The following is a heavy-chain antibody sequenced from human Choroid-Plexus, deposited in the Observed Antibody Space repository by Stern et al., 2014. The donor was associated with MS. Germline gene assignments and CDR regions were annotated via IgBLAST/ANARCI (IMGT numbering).Heavy chain of an antibody. CDR1: GFTFSNFG. CDR2: ISYDGSDK. J-gene: IGHJ4*02. Sequence: VQLVQSGGGVAQPGRPLILSCAASGFTFSNFGMHWVRQAPGKGLEWVALISYDGSDKYYADSVKGRFNIFRDNSKNTLYMQMNSLRAEDTAVYYCAKDRQWSTYFFDYWGQGSLVTVSS. D-gene: IGHD2-15*01. CDR3: AKDRQWSTYFFDY. V-gene: IGHV3-30*18.